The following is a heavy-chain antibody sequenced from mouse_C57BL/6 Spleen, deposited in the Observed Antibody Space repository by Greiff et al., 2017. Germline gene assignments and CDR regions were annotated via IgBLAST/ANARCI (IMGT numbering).Heavy chain of an antibody. CDR2: INPSTGGT. J-gene: IGHJ4*01. Sequence: VQLKQSGPELVKPGASVKISCKASGYSFTGYYMNWVKQSPEKSLEWIGEINPSTGGTTYNQKFKAKATLTVDKSSSTAYMQLKSLTSEDSAVYYCARSRWRAMDYWGQGTSVTVSS. D-gene: IGHD2-3*01. V-gene: IGHV1-42*01. CDR1: GYSFTGYY. CDR3: ARSRWRAMDY.